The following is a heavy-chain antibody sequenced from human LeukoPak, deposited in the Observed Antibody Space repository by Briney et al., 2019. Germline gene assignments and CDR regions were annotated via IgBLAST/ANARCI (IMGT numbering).Heavy chain of an antibody. CDR2: IYPDNSDT. J-gene: IGHJ5*02. D-gene: IGHD6-19*01. Sequence: GESLKISCKDSGYSFTSYWIGWVRQMPGKGLEWMGIIYPDNSDTRYSPSFEGQVIISADKSISTAYLQWSSLKASDTAMYYCARLGQWLYNWFDPWGQGTLVTVSS. V-gene: IGHV5-51*01. CDR1: GYSFTSYW. CDR3: ARLGQWLYNWFDP.